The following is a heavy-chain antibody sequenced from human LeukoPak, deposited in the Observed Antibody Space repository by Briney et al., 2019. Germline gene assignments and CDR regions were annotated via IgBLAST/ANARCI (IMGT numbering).Heavy chain of an antibody. D-gene: IGHD3-16*01. CDR3: ARPRLGEVGPPIDY. V-gene: IGHV3-48*03. J-gene: IGHJ4*02. CDR1: GVTFSSYE. CDR2: VSSSGSTI. Sequence: GGSLTLSCAASGVTFSSYEMNWVRQAPPTGLERVSYVSSSGSTIYYADSVKGRFTIFRDNAKNSLYLQMNCLRAEDTAVYYCARPRLGEVGPPIDYWGQGTLVTVSS.